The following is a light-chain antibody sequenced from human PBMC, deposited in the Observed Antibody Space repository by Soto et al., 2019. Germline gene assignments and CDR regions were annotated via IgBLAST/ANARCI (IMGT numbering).Light chain of an antibody. V-gene: IGLV2-14*01. J-gene: IGLJ2*01. CDR2: EVS. CDR3: SSYTSRSTLI. Sequence: QSVLTQPASVSGSPGQSITIYCTGTSSDVGGYNYVSWYQQHPGKAPKLMIYEVSNRPSGVSNRFSGSKSGNTASLTISGLQAEDEADYYCSSYTSRSTLIFGGGTKVTV. CDR1: SSDVGGYNY.